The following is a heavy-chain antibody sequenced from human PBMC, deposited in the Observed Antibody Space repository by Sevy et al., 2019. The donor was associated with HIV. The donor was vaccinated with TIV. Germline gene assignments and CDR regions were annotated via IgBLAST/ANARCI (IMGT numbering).Heavy chain of an antibody. CDR2: ISAYNGNT. V-gene: IGHV1-18*01. D-gene: IGHD6-19*01. CDR3: AREMGSGWYRGWFDP. J-gene: IGHJ5*02. Sequence: ASVKVSCKASGYTFTSYGISWVRQAPGQGLEWMGWISAYNGNTNYAQKPQGRVTMTTDTSTSTAYMELRSLRSDDTAVYYCAREMGSGWYRGWFDPWGQGTLVTVSS. CDR1: GYTFTSYG.